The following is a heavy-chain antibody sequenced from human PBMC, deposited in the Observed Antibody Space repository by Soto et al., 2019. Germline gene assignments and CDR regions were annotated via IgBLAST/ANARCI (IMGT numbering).Heavy chain of an antibody. J-gene: IGHJ6*02. V-gene: IGHV4-30-2*01. CDR1: GVSISSGGYS. Sequence: SETLSLTCAVSGVSISSGGYSWSWIRQPPGKGLEWIGYIYRSGRTYYNPSLKSRVTISVDRSKNQFSLKLSSVTAADTAVYYCASRGYKQGYYYGMDVWGQGTMVTVSS. CDR2: IYRSGRT. CDR3: ASRGYKQGYYYGMDV. D-gene: IGHD5-12*01.